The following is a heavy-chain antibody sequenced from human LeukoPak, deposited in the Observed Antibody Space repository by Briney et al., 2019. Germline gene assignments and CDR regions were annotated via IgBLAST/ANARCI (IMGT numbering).Heavy chain of an antibody. CDR2: INPNNGCT. Sequence: ASVTVSFKASGYTFTDYYMHWARQAPGQGLDWMGWINPNNGCTNYAQKFQGWVTMARDTSISTAYMELSRLRSDDTAVYYCARATSYDILTGYYSDWFDPWGQGTLVTVSS. CDR1: GYTFTDYY. D-gene: IGHD3-9*01. CDR3: ARATSYDILTGYYSDWFDP. J-gene: IGHJ5*02. V-gene: IGHV1-2*04.